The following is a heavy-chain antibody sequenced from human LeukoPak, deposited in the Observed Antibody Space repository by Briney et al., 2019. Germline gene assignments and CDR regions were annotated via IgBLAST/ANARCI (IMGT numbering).Heavy chain of an antibody. Sequence: SETLSLTCTVSGGPISGYYWSWIRQPAGKGLEWIGRFSTRGIINYNPSLKSRVTMSVDTSKKHFSLKLRSVTAADTAVYYCARDLDGDSFYFDNWGQGTLVTVSS. J-gene: IGHJ4*02. CDR3: ARDLDGDSFYFDN. CDR1: GGPISGYY. CDR2: FSTRGII. D-gene: IGHD7-27*01. V-gene: IGHV4-4*07.